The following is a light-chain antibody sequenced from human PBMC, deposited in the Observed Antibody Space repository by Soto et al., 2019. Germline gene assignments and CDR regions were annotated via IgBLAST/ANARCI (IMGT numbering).Light chain of an antibody. CDR1: SSNIGAGYA. CDR2: HHN. J-gene: IGLJ2*01. CDR3: QAYDNAVSAWV. V-gene: IGLV1-40*01. Sequence: QSVLTQPPSVSGAPGQTVTISCSGSSSNIGAGYAVYWYQQFQGSAPKLLIYHHNNRPSGVPDRFSGSTSGTSASLAITALQAEDEADYFCQAYDNAVSAWVFGGGTKLTVL.